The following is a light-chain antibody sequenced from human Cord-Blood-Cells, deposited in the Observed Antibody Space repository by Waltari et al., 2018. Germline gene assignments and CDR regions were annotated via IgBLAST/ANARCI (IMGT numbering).Light chain of an antibody. CDR1: QSISSY. CDR2: AAS. Sequence: IQLTQSPSSLSASVGASVTITCRASQSISSYLNWYQQKPGKAPKLLIYAASSLQSGVPSRFSGSGSGTDFTLTISSLQPEDFATYYCQQSYSTPYTFGQGTKLEIK. V-gene: IGKV1-39*01. J-gene: IGKJ2*01. CDR3: QQSYSTPYT.